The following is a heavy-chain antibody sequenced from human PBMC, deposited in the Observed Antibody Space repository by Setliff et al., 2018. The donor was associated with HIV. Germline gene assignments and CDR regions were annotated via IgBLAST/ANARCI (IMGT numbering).Heavy chain of an antibody. J-gene: IGHJ6*03. CDR1: GFTFGHYV. Sequence: SGGSLRLSCAASGFTFGHYVMHWVRQPPGKGLEWVAGITWSSGGVGYADSVKGRFTVSRDNAKNSLYLQMNSLRAEDTAVYYCARMGRMDVWGKGTTVTVSS. V-gene: IGHV3-9*01. CDR3: ARMGRMDV. D-gene: IGHD2-8*01. CDR2: ITWSSGGV.